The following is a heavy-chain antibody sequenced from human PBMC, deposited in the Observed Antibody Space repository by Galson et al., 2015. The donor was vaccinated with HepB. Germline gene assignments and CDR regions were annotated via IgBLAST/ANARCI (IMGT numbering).Heavy chain of an antibody. CDR2: FDPEDGET. J-gene: IGHJ4*02. D-gene: IGHD6-13*01. Sequence: SVKVSCKVSGYTLTELSMHWVRQAPGKGLEWMGGFDPEDGETIYAQKFQGRVTMTEDTSTDTAYMELSSLRSEDTAVYYCATVALRDCPYSSSCRPHFDYWGQGTLVTVSS. CDR1: GYTLTELS. CDR3: ATVALRDCPYSSSCRPHFDY. V-gene: IGHV1-24*01.